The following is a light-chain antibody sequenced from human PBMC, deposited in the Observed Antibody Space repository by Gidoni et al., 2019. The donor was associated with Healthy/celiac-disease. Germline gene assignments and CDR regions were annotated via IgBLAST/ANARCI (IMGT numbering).Light chain of an antibody. Sequence: DTQMTQSPSSLSAPVGDRVTITCRASQSISSYLNLYQQKPGKAPKLLIYAASSLQSRVPSRFSGRGSGKDFTLTISSLQPEDVANYYCQQGYSTPRTFGQGTKVEIK. CDR2: AAS. CDR1: QSISSY. V-gene: IGKV1-39*01. J-gene: IGKJ1*01. CDR3: QQGYSTPRT.